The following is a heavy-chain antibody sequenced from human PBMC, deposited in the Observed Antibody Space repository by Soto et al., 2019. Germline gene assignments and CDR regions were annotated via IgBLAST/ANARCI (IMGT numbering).Heavy chain of an antibody. CDR2: ISGSGGST. Sequence: EVQLLESGGGLVQPGGSLRLSCAASGFTFSSYAMSWVRQAPGKGLEWVSAISGSGGSTYYADSVKGRCTISRDNTKNTLYLHMNSLRAENTAVYYRAQDHQSARAQWLVLFFCGFDYWGQGSLVTVSS. D-gene: IGHD6-19*01. CDR1: GFTFSSYA. V-gene: IGHV3-23*01. CDR3: AQDHQSARAQWLVLFFCGFDY. J-gene: IGHJ4*02.